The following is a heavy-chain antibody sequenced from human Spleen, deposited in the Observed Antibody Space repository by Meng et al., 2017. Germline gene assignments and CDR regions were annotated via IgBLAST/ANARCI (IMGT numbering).Heavy chain of an antibody. CDR1: GFTFTTYW. CDR2: IKQDGSEK. CDR3: AKGPSSGWYYFDY. V-gene: IGHV3-7*03. J-gene: IGHJ4*02. D-gene: IGHD6-19*01. Sequence: GGSLRLSCVASGFTFTTYWMSWVRQAPGKGLEWVANIKQDGSEKYYVDSVKGRFTISRDNSKNTLYLQMNSLRAEDTAVYYCAKGPSSGWYYFDYWGQGTLVTVSS.